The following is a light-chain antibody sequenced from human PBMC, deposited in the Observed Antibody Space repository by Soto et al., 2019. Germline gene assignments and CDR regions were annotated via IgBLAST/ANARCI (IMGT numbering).Light chain of an antibody. J-gene: IGKJ1*01. CDR2: GAS. V-gene: IGKV3-20*01. CDR1: QTISTS. Sequence: TQSPSTLSAFVGDRVTITCRASQTISTSLAWYQQKRGQAPRLLIHGASNRATGIPDRFSGSGSGADFTLTITRLEPEDFAVYYCQQYGGSPRTFGQGTKVDI. CDR3: QQYGGSPRT.